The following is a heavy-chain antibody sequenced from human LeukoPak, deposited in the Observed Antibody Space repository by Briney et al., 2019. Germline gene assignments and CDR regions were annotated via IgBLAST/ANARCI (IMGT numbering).Heavy chain of an antibody. J-gene: IGHJ4*02. CDR3: AQNWNRVPIFDY. Sequence: GGSLRLSCAASGFTFSTYDMHWVRQAPGKGLEWVSFIRYDGSNKYYADSVKGRFTISRDNSKNTLYLQMNSLTPEDTAVYYCAQNWNRVPIFDYWGQGTLVTVSS. CDR1: GFTFSTYD. V-gene: IGHV3-30*02. D-gene: IGHD1-1*01. CDR2: IRYDGSNK.